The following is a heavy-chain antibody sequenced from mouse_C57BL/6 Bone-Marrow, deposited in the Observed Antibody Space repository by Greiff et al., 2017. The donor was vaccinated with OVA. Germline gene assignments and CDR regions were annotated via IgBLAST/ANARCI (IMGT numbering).Heavy chain of an antibody. J-gene: IGHJ1*03. Sequence: QVQLQQPGAELVRPGTSVKLSCKASGYTFTSYWMHWVKQRPGQGLEWIGVIDPSDSYTNYNQKFKGKATLTVDTSSSTAYMQLSSLTSEDSAVYYCARRGHYYGSSPYWYFDVWGTGTTVTVSS. CDR1: GYTFTSYW. V-gene: IGHV1-59*01. CDR2: IDPSDSYT. D-gene: IGHD1-1*01. CDR3: ARRGHYYGSSPYWYFDV.